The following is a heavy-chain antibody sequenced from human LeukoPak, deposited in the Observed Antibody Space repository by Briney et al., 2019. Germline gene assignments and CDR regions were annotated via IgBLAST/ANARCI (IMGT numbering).Heavy chain of an antibody. V-gene: IGHV3-11*04. J-gene: IGHJ4*02. CDR1: GFTFSDYY. CDR3: AREGAGSYYYDSSGYL. D-gene: IGHD3-22*01. Sequence: GGSLRLSCAASGFTFSDYYMSWIRHAPGKGLEWVSYISSSGSTIYYADSVKGRFTISRDNARNSLYLQMNSLRAEDTAVYYCAREGAGSYYYDSSGYLWGQGTLVTVSS. CDR2: ISSSGSTI.